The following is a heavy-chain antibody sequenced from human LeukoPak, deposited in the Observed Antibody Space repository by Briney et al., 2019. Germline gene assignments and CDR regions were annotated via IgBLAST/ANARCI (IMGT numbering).Heavy chain of an antibody. Sequence: ASVKVSCKASGYTFTSYDINWVRQATGQGLEWMGWMNPNSGNTGYAQKFRGRVTMTRNTSISTAYMELSSLRSEDTAVYYCARGLRSIITIFGVVTHNWFDPWGQGTLVTVSS. CDR3: ARGLRSIITIFGVVTHNWFDP. J-gene: IGHJ5*02. D-gene: IGHD3-3*01. V-gene: IGHV1-8*01. CDR2: MNPNSGNT. CDR1: GYTFTSYD.